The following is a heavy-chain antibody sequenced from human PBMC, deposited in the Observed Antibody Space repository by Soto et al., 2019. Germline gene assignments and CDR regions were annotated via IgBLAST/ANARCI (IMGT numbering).Heavy chain of an antibody. D-gene: IGHD2-21*01. Sequence: QITLKESGPTLVKPTQTLTLTCTFSGFSLSTTGVGVGWIRQPPGKALEWLALIYWDDDKRYSPSLKSRLTIPEDTAKHQVVLTMTYLDPVDTATYYCVQSRCGGDCLQSYSSYSYSGLDVWGQGTTVTVSS. J-gene: IGHJ6*02. V-gene: IGHV2-5*02. CDR2: IYWDDDK. CDR1: GFSLSTTGVG. CDR3: VQSRCGGDCLQSYSSYSYSGLDV.